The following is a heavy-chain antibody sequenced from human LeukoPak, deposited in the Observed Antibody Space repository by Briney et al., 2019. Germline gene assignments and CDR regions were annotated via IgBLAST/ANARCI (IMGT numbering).Heavy chain of an antibody. D-gene: IGHD6-13*01. CDR2: IYYSGST. J-gene: IGHJ4*02. CDR1: GGSISSSSYY. Sequence: SETLSLTCTVSGGSISSSSYYWGWIRQPGWIRQPPGKGLEWIGSIYYSGSTYYNPSLKSRVTISVDTSKNQFSLKLSSLTAADTAVYYCARLSPLGSSTYYFDYWGQGTLVTVSS. CDR3: ARLSPLGSSTYYFDY. V-gene: IGHV4-39*01.